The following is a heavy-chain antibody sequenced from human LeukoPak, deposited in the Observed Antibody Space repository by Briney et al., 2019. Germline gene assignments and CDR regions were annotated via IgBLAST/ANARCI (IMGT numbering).Heavy chain of an antibody. CDR3: ARGDVPAARPLDY. CDR1: GGSISGYH. D-gene: IGHD2-2*01. J-gene: IGHJ4*02. V-gene: IGHV4-59*01. CDR2: VYYSGST. Sequence: SETLSLTCTVSGGSISGYHWTWIRQSPEKGLEYIGYVYYSGSTNYNPSLKSRLTISVDRSKNQSSLRLNSVTAADTAVYYCARGDVPAARPLDYRGQGILVTVSS.